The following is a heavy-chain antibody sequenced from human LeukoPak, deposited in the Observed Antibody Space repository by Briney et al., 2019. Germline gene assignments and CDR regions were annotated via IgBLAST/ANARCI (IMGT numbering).Heavy chain of an antibody. CDR1: GFIFSNYW. D-gene: IGHD3-10*01. CDR3: ARHYGP. Sequence: GSLRLSCAASGFIFSNYWMSWVRQAPGKGLEWIGSIYDSGSTYYNPSLKSRVTISVDTSKNQFSLKLNSVTAADTAVYYCARHYGPWGQGTLVTVSS. V-gene: IGHV4-39*01. J-gene: IGHJ5*02. CDR2: IYDSGST.